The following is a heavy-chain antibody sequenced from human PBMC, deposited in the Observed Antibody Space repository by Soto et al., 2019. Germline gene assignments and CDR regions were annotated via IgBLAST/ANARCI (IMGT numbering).Heavy chain of an antibody. CDR1: GFTFSRYW. V-gene: IGHV3-7*01. CDR3: ARGTSGVTAADY. D-gene: IGHD2-21*02. CDR2: IKQDGSEK. Sequence: EVQLVESGGGLDQPGGSLRLSCAASGFTFSRYWMSWVRQAPGKGLEWVANIKQDGSEKYYVDSVKGRFTISRDNAKNSLYLQMNSLRAEDTAVYYCARGTSGVTAADYWGQGTLVTVSS. J-gene: IGHJ4*02.